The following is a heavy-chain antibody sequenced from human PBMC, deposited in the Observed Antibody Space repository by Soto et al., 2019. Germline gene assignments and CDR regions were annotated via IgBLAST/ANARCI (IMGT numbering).Heavy chain of an antibody. D-gene: IGHD2-2*02. Sequence: GGSLRLSCAVSGFTFTSYSMSWVRQAPGEGLEWVANIQQDGSEKYYVDSVKGRFTISRDNAKNSLYLQMNCLRAEDTAVYCCARDLPGYCTTTDCYSYFDYWGQGTLVTVSS. CDR1: GFTFTSYS. CDR2: IQQDGSEK. J-gene: IGHJ4*02. CDR3: ARDLPGYCTTTDCYSYFDY. V-gene: IGHV3-7*03.